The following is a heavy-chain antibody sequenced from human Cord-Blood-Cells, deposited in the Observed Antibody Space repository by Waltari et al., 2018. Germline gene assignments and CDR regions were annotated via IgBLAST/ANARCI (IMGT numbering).Heavy chain of an antibody. J-gene: IGHJ5*02. D-gene: IGHD4-4*01. Sequence: EVQLVESGGGLVQPGRSLRLSCAASGFTFDDYAMHWVRHAPGKGLEWVSGISWNSGSIGYADSVKGRFTISRDNAKNSLYLQMNSLRAEDTALYYCAKDKAAYSNYWFDPWGQGTLVTVSS. CDR1: GFTFDDYA. V-gene: IGHV3-9*01. CDR3: AKDKAAYSNYWFDP. CDR2: ISWNSGSI.